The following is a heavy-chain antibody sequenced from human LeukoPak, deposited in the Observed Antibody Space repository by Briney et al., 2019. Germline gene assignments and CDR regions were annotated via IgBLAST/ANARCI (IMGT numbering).Heavy chain of an antibody. Sequence: SVKVSCKASGGTFSSYTISWVRQAPGQGLEWMGRIIPILGIANYAQKFQGRVTITADKSTSTAYKELSSLRSEDTAVYYCAREDAYYDILTGYYTLYYFDYWGQGTLVTVSS. CDR1: GGTFSSYT. D-gene: IGHD3-9*01. CDR3: AREDAYYDILTGYYTLYYFDY. V-gene: IGHV1-69*04. CDR2: IIPILGIA. J-gene: IGHJ4*02.